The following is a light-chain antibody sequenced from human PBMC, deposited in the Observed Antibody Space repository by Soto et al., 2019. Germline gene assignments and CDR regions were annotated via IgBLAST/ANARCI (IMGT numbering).Light chain of an antibody. J-gene: IGKJ4*01. CDR3: QQTYRAPLT. Sequence: DIQMTQSPSSLSASVGDRVTITCRASQTISSNLNWYQRKAGKAPKLLIYAASSLQSGVPSRFSGGGSGTDFTLTISSLQPEDFATYYCQQTYRAPLTFGGGTKVEIK. CDR1: QTISSN. V-gene: IGKV1-39*01. CDR2: AAS.